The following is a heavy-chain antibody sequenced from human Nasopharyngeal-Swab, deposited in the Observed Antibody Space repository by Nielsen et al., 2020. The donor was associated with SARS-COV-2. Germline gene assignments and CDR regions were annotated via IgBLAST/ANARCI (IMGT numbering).Heavy chain of an antibody. J-gene: IGHJ3*02. CDR1: GFIFSNYA. V-gene: IGHV4-34*01. CDR2: INDSGRT. Sequence: ESLKISCAASGFIFSNYAMSWVRQAPGKGLEWIGEINDSGRTKYNPSLKRRVTISVDTSKNQFSLRLSSVTAADTAVYYCARAWDIWGQGTMVTVSS. CDR3: ARAWDI.